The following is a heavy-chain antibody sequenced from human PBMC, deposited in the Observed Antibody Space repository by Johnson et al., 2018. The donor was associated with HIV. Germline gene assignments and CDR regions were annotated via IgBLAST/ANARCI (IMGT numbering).Heavy chain of an antibody. D-gene: IGHD3-10*01. J-gene: IGHJ3*02. CDR3: ARRGITIVADAFDI. CDR2: ISSSGDTT. Sequence: QVQLVESGGGLVKPGGSLRLSCAGSGFTFSDYYMSWIRQAPGKGLEWISYISSSGDTTHYADSVKGRFTISRDNSKNSLYLHMNSLRVEDTAVYYCARRGITIVADAFDIWGQGTMVTVSS. V-gene: IGHV3-11*04. CDR1: GFTFSDYY.